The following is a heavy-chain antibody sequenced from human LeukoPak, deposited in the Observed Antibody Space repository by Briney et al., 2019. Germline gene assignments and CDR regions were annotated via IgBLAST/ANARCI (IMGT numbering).Heavy chain of an antibody. CDR3: AKDHEWLSFDY. J-gene: IGHJ4*02. D-gene: IGHD3-3*01. CDR2: ISGGGGST. V-gene: IGHV3-23*01. Sequence: PGGSLRLSCAASGFTFSSYAMGWVRQTPGKGLEWVSAISGGGGSTYYADSVKDRFTISRDNSKNTLYLQMNSLRAEDTAVYYCAKDHEWLSFDYWGQGTLVTVSS. CDR1: GFTFSSYA.